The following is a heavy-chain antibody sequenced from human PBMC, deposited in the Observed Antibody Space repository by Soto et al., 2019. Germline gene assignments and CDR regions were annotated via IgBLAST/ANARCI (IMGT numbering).Heavy chain of an antibody. V-gene: IGHV4-31*03. CDR1: GGSISSGGYY. CDR2: IYYSGST. Sequence: PSETLSLTCTVSGGSISSGGYYWSWIRQHPGKGLEWIGYIYYSGSTYYNPSLKSRVTISVDTSKNQFSLKLSSVTAADTAVYYCAGSYSDAYKTQIDYWGQGTLVTVSS. D-gene: IGHD1-1*01. J-gene: IGHJ4*02. CDR3: AGSYSDAYKTQIDY.